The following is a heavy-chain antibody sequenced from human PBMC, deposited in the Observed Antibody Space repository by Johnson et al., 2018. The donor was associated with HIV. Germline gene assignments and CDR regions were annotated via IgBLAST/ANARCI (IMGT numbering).Heavy chain of an antibody. CDR2: IRYDGSNK. CDR3: AKVDVTRAPRGTDAFDI. Sequence: QVQLVESGGGVVQPGGSLRLSCAASGFTFSKYGMQWVRQAPGKGLEWVAFIRYDGSNKYYADSVKGRFTISRDNAKNSLYLQMNSLRAEDTALYYCAKVDVTRAPRGTDAFDIWGQGTLVTVSS. V-gene: IGHV3-30*02. D-gene: IGHD3-10*01. CDR1: GFTFSKYG. J-gene: IGHJ3*02.